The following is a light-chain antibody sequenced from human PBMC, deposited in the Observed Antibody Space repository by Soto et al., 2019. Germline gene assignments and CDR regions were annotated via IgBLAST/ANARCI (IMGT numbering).Light chain of an antibody. V-gene: IGKV4-1*01. CDR3: QQYYRTPPWS. J-gene: IGKJ1*01. CDR2: WAS. CDR1: QSVLYSSNNKNY. Sequence: DIVMTQSPDSLAVSLGERATINCKSSQSVLYSSNNKNYLAWYQQKPGQPPKLLIYWASTRESGVPDRPSGSGSGTDVTLTIRSLQAEDLAVYSGQQYYRTPPWSVGQLTKVDIK.